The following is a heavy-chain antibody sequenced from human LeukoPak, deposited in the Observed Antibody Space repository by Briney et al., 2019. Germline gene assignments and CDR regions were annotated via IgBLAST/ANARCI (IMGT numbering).Heavy chain of an antibody. J-gene: IGHJ4*02. CDR1: GFTFSSYG. CDR3: ARDGFTTCWTPDY. CDR2: IWYDGSDK. Sequence: GGSLRLSCAASGFTFSSYGMHWVRQAPGRGLEWVAVIWYDGSDKYYADSVKGRFTISRDNSKNTLYLQMNSLRAEDTAVYFCARDGFTTCWTPDYWGQGTLVTVSS. V-gene: IGHV3-33*01. D-gene: IGHD1-1*01.